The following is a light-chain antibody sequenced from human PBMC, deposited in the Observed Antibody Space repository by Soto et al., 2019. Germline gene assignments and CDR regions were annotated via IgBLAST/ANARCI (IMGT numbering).Light chain of an antibody. CDR2: GAS. CDR3: QQYGSSPRT. V-gene: IGKV3-20*01. J-gene: IGKJ1*01. CDR1: QSVSSSY. Sequence: EIVLTQSPGTRSLSPGERATLSCRASQSVSSSYLAWYQQKPGQAPRLLIYGASSRATGIPDRFSGSGSGTDFILTISRLEPEDFAVYYCQQYGSSPRTFGQGTKVDIK.